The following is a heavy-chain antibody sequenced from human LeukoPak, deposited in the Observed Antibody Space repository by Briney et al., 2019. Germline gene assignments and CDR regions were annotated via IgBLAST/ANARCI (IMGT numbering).Heavy chain of an antibody. CDR2: INPNSGGT. CDR1: GYTLTGYY. V-gene: IGHV1-2*02. CDR3: ARDFGEWELRRNFDY. Sequence: EASVKVSCKASGYTLTGYYMHWVRQAPGQGLEWMGWINPNSGGTNYAQKFQGRVTMTRDTSISTAYMELSRLRSDDTAVYYCARDFGEWELRRNFDYWGQGTLVTVSS. D-gene: IGHD1-26*01. J-gene: IGHJ4*02.